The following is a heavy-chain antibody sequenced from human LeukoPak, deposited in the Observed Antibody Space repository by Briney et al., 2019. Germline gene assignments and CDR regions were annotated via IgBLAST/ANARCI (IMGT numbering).Heavy chain of an antibody. D-gene: IGHD2-8*01. J-gene: IGHJ3*02. Sequence: PSETLSLTCAVSGGSISSGGYSWSWIRQPPGKGLEWIGYIYYSGSTYYNPSLKSRVTISVDTSKNQFSLKLSSVTAADMAVYYCARDNPPYCTNGVCYDNDAFISGAKGQWSPSLQ. CDR3: ARDNPPYCTNGVCYDNDAFIS. CDR2: IYYSGST. CDR1: GGSISSGGYS. V-gene: IGHV4-30-4*07.